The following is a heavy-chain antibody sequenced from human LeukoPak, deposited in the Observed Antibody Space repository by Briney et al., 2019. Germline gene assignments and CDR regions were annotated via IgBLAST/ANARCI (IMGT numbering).Heavy chain of an antibody. Sequence: SVKVSCKASGGTFSSYAISWVRQAPGQGLEWMGGIIPIFGTANYEQKFQGRVTITADESTSTAYMELSSLRSEDTAVYYCARDRAYYDFWSGYYAFDYWGQGTLVTVSS. CDR2: IIPIFGTA. J-gene: IGHJ4*02. D-gene: IGHD3-3*01. CDR1: GGTFSSYA. V-gene: IGHV1-69*13. CDR3: ARDRAYYDFWSGYYAFDY.